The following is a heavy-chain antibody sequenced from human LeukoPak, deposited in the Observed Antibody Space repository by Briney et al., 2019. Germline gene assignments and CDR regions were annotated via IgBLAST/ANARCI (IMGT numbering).Heavy chain of an antibody. V-gene: IGHV4-34*01. Sequence: PSETLSLTCAVYGGSFSGYYWSWIRQPPGKGLGWIGEINHSGSTNYNPSLKSRVTISVDTSKNQFSLKLSSVTAADTAVYYCARGYKRFLVPGTMDVWGQGTTVTVSS. D-gene: IGHD3-3*01. CDR2: INHSGST. CDR3: ARGYKRFLVPGTMDV. J-gene: IGHJ6*02. CDR1: GGSFSGYY.